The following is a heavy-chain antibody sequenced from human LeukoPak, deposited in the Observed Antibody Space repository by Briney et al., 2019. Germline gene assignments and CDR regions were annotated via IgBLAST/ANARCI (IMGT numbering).Heavy chain of an antibody. CDR1: GYTITSYG. Sequence: ASVKVSCKASGYTITSYGISWVRQAPGQGLEWMGWISAYNGNTNYAQKLQGRVTMTTDTSTSTAYMELRSLRSDDTAVYYCARVFRYGSGSPGPFDYWGQGTLVTVSS. V-gene: IGHV1-18*01. CDR2: ISAYNGNT. CDR3: ARVFRYGSGSPGPFDY. J-gene: IGHJ4*02. D-gene: IGHD3-10*01.